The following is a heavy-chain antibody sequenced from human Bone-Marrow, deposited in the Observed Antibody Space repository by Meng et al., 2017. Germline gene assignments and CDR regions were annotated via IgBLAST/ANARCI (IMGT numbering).Heavy chain of an antibody. D-gene: IGHD6-25*01. CDR3: ARDEDISAAGKLFGDY. Sequence: GELGQAGAEVKKRGASVKVSCNASGYTFTDYYIHWVRRAPGQGLEWMGRINPKSGDTHYAQKFQARVTMTGDTSISTAYMELSGLRSDDTAMYYCARDEDISAAGKLFGDYWGQGTLVTVSS. CDR1: GYTFTDYY. V-gene: IGHV1-2*06. J-gene: IGHJ4*02. CDR2: INPKSGDT.